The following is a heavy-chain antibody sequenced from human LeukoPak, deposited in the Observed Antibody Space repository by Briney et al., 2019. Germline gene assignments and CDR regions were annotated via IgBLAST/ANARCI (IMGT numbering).Heavy chain of an antibody. J-gene: IGHJ4*02. Sequence: ASVKVSCKASGGTFSSYAISWVRQAPGQGLEWMGWINPNSGGTNYAQKFQGRVTMTRDTSISTAYMELSRLRSDDTAVYYCAREQHLDIVVVPAANQPLDYWGQGTLVTVSS. CDR1: GGTFSSYA. CDR2: INPNSGGT. V-gene: IGHV1-2*02. CDR3: AREQHLDIVVVPAANQPLDY. D-gene: IGHD2-2*01.